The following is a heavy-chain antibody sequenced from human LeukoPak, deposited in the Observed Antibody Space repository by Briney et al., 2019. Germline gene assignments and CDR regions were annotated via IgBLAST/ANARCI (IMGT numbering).Heavy chain of an antibody. D-gene: IGHD1-26*01. CDR3: AKDGAQPGFFFDS. Sequence: GGSLRLSCVGSGFTFTDYALSWVRQAPGKGLEWVSAVTDSGGDTLYADSVRGRFTIYRDNLRNILYLQMHDLRVDDTAVYFCAKDGAQPGFFFDSWGQGTLVTVSS. CDR2: VTDSGGDT. V-gene: IGHV3-23*01. J-gene: IGHJ4*02. CDR1: GFTFTDYA.